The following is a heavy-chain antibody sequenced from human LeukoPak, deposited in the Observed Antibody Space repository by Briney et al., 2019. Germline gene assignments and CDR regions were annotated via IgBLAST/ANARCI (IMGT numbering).Heavy chain of an antibody. J-gene: IGHJ4*02. Sequence: GGSLRLSCAASGLTFSDYSMTWVRQAPGKGLFWVSGISAGGGSTYYADSVKGRFTISRDNAKNSLYLQMNSLRDEDTAVYYCARGGTDDYGNFDYWGQGTLVTVSS. CDR1: GLTFSDYS. CDR3: ARGGTDDYGNFDY. CDR2: ISAGGGST. D-gene: IGHD4-17*01. V-gene: IGHV3-23*01.